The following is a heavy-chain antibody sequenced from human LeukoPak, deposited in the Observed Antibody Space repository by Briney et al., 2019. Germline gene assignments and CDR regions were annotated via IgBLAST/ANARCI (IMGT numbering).Heavy chain of an antibody. Sequence: KPSETLSLTCAVYGGSFSGYYWSWIRQPSGKGLEWIGEINHRGSTNYNPSLKSRDTISVDTSKNQFSLELSSVTAADTAVYYCARHASGYGGHSYFDFWGQGTLVTVSS. CDR1: GGSFSGYY. J-gene: IGHJ4*02. V-gene: IGHV4-34*01. CDR3: ARHASGYGGHSYFDF. D-gene: IGHD4-23*01. CDR2: INHRGST.